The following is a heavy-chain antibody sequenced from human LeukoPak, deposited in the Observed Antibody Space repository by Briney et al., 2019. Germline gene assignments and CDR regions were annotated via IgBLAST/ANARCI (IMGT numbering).Heavy chain of an antibody. Sequence: GGSLRLSCAASGFTFSSYAMPWVRQAPGKGLEWVAVISYDGSNKYYADSVKGRFTISRDNSKNTLYLQMNSLRAEDTAVYYCAREVGILYYFDYWGQGTLVTVSS. D-gene: IGHD3-10*01. J-gene: IGHJ4*02. V-gene: IGHV3-30-3*01. CDR1: GFTFSSYA. CDR2: ISYDGSNK. CDR3: AREVGILYYFDY.